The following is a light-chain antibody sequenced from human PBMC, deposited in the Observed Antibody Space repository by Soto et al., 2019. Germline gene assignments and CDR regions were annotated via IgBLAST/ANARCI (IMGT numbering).Light chain of an antibody. CDR2: GAS. CDR1: QSVSSSY. J-gene: IGKJ2*01. CDR3: QQYGSSPT. Sequence: EIVMTQSPDTLSVSPGEGATLSCRASQSVSSSYLAWYQQKPGQAPRLLIYGASSRATGIPDRFSGSGSGTDFTLTISRLEPEDFAVYYCQQYGSSPTFGQGTKVDIK. V-gene: IGKV3-20*01.